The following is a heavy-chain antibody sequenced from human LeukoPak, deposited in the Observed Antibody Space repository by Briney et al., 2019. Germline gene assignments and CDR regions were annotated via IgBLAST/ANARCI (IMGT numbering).Heavy chain of an antibody. J-gene: IGHJ6*03. V-gene: IGHV3-23*01. CDR2: ISGSGGST. D-gene: IGHD3-10*01. CDR1: GFTFSSYG. Sequence: PGGSLRLSCVASGFTFSSYGMHWVRQAPGKGLEWVSAISGSGGSTYYADSVKGRFTISRDNSKNTLYLQMNSLRAEDTAVYYCAKDGFGELLGYYYYMDVWGKGTTVTVSS. CDR3: AKDGFGELLGYYYYMDV.